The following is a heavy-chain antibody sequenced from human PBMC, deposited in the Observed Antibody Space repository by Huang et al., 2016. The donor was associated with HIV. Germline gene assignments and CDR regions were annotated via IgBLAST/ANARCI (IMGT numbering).Heavy chain of an antibody. CDR3: ARSIYSIAAYNRAFDI. D-gene: IGHD6-6*01. J-gene: IGHJ3*02. CDR1: GFSLSTSGMC. V-gene: IGHV2-70*01. Sequence: QVTLRESGPALVKPTQTLTLTCTFSGFSLSTSGMCGSWIRQPPGKALEWLALIDWDDDKYYSTSLKTRLTISKDTSKNQVVLIMTNKDPVDTATYYCARSIYSIAAYNRAFDIWGQGTMVSVSS. CDR2: IDWDDDK.